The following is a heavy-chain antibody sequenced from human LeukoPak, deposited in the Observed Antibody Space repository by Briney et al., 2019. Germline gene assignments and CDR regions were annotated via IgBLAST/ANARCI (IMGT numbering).Heavy chain of an antibody. D-gene: IGHD3-22*01. CDR2: INHSGST. CDR3: ARVSSVGDTMIVSEFDY. V-gene: IGHV4-34*01. Sequence: PSETLSLTCAVYGGSFSGYYRSWIRQPPGKGLEWIGEINHSGSTNYNPSLKSRVTISVDTSKNQFSLKLSSVTAADTAVYYCARVSSVGDTMIVSEFDYWGQGTLVTVSS. J-gene: IGHJ4*02. CDR1: GGSFSGYY.